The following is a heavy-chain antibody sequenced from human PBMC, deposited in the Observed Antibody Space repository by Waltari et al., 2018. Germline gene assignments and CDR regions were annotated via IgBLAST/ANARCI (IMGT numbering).Heavy chain of an antibody. CDR2: LSYDGSNK. CDR3: ARVGPYSTSYYFDT. CDR1: GFFFGPYA. V-gene: IGHV3-30*04. Sequence: QVQLVESGGGVVQPGRSLRLSCAAPGFFFGPYAMQWVRQAPGKGLGWVAVLSYDGSNKYYADSLKGRFTISRDNAQNSLYLEMNSLRGEDTAVYYCARVGPYSTSYYFDTWGQGTLVTVSS. J-gene: IGHJ4*01. D-gene: IGHD6-13*01.